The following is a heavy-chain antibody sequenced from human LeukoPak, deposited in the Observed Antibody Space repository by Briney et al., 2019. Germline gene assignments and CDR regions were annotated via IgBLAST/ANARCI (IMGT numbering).Heavy chain of an antibody. D-gene: IGHD3-10*01. V-gene: IGHV3-23*01. CDR3: AKDTYYYGSGTDY. J-gene: IGHJ4*02. CDR1: GFTFSSYG. Sequence: QPGGSLRLSCAASGFTFSSYGMSWVRQAPGKGLEWVSAISGSGGSTYYADSVKGRFTISRDNSKNTLYLQMNSLRAEDTAVYYCAKDTYYYGSGTDYWGQGTLVTVSS. CDR2: ISGSGGST.